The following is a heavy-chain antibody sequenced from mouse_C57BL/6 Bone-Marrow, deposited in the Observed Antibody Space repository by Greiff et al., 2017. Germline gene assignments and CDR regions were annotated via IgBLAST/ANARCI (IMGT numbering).Heavy chain of an antibody. J-gene: IGHJ1*03. Sequence: EVQGVESGGGLVQPKGLLKLSCAASGFSFNTYAMNWVRQAPGKGLEWVARIRSKSNNYATYYADSVKDRFTISRDDSESMLYLQMNNLKTEDTAMYYCVRGITTVVYWYFDVWGTGTTVTVSS. D-gene: IGHD1-1*01. V-gene: IGHV10-1*01. CDR2: IRSKSNNYAT. CDR3: VRGITTVVYWYFDV. CDR1: GFSFNTYA.